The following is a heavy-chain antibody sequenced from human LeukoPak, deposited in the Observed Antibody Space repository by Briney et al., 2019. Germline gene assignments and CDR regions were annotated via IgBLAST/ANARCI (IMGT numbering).Heavy chain of an antibody. D-gene: IGHD3-10*01. Sequence: GASVKVSCKASGGTFSSYAISWVRQAPGRGLEWMGWISAYNGIPKYAENLQGRVTMTIDTSTSTAYMELRSLRSDDTAVYYCARDHSGFHFDYWGQGTLVTVSS. CDR2: ISAYNGIP. J-gene: IGHJ4*02. CDR1: GGTFSSYA. CDR3: ARDHSGFHFDY. V-gene: IGHV1-18*01.